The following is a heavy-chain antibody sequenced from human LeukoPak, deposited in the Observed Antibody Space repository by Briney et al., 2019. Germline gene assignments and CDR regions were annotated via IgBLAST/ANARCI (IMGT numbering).Heavy chain of an antibody. CDR3: AREAPRYCSSTSCSDY. D-gene: IGHD2-2*01. CDR1: GYTFTCYY. J-gene: IGHJ4*02. V-gene: IGHV1-2*02. Sequence: GASVKVSCKASGYTFTCYYMHWVRQAPGQGLEWMGWINPNSGGTNYAQKFQGRVTMTRDTSISTAYMELSRLRSDDTAVYYCAREAPRYCSSTSCSDYWGQGTLVTVSS. CDR2: INPNSGGT.